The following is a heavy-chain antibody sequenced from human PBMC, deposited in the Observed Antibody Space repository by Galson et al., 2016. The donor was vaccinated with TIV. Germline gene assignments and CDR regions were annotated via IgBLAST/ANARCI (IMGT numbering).Heavy chain of an antibody. CDR3: ARVFNSYFFDY. Sequence: SLRLSCAASGFTFNTYWMHWVRQAPGKGLVWVSRINSDGSTISYVDSVKGRLTISRDKSKSTLYLQMNSLRAEDTAVYSCARVFNSYFFDYWGQGTLVIVSS. V-gene: IGHV3-74*01. CDR2: INSDGSTI. CDR1: GFTFNTYW. D-gene: IGHD2/OR15-2a*01. J-gene: IGHJ4*02.